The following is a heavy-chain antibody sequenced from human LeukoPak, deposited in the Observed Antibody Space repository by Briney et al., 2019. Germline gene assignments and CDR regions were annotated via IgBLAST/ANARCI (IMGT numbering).Heavy chain of an antibody. J-gene: IGHJ4*02. CDR3: ARVGNGGDYAY. CDR2: ISSSSSYT. D-gene: IGHD4-17*01. Sequence: GGSLRLSCAASGFTFSDYYMSWIRQAPGKGLEWVSYISSSSSYTNYADSVKGRFTISRDNAKNSLYLQMNSLRAEDTAVYYCARVGNGGDYAYWGQGTLVTVSS. CDR1: GFTFSDYY. V-gene: IGHV3-11*06.